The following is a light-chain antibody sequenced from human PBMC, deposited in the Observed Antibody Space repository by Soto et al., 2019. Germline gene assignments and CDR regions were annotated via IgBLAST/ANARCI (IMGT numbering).Light chain of an antibody. V-gene: IGKV3-11*01. Sequence: EIVLTQSPATLSLSPGERATLSCRASQSVSSYLAWYQQKXXXAPRLLIYDASNRATGIPARFXXXXXXXXXXLTISSLEPEDFAVYYCQQRSNWPLTFGGGTKVEIK. CDR2: DAS. CDR3: QQRSNWPLT. CDR1: QSVSSY. J-gene: IGKJ4*01.